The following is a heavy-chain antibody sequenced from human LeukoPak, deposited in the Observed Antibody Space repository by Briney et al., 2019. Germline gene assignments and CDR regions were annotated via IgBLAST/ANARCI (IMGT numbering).Heavy chain of an antibody. Sequence: GESLKISWQGSGSSFTSYWIGWVRQLPGKGLEWMGIIYPGDSDTRYSPSFQGQVTISADKSISTAYLQWSSLKASDTAMYYCASRYCSGGTCYLNWGQGTLVTVSS. D-gene: IGHD2-15*01. J-gene: IGHJ4*02. CDR2: IYPGDSDT. CDR3: ASRYCSGGTCYLN. CDR1: GSSFTSYW. V-gene: IGHV5-51*01.